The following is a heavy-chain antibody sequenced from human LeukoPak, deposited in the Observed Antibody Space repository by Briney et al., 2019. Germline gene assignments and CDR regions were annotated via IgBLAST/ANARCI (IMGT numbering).Heavy chain of an antibody. Sequence: SVKVSCKPSGATFTSYAISWVRQAPGQGLEWRGGIIPIFGTAIYAQKFQGRVTSTTDESTSTAYMELSRLRSEDTAAYYCASAPCDFWSGYYIYYYYDMDVWGKGTTVTVSS. J-gene: IGHJ6*03. CDR1: GATFTSYA. V-gene: IGHV1-69*05. D-gene: IGHD3-3*01. CDR3: ASAPCDFWSGYYIYYYYDMDV. CDR2: IIPIFGTA.